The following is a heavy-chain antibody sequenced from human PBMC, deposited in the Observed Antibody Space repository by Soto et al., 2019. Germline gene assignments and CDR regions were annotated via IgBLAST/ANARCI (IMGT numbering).Heavy chain of an antibody. Sequence: TSETLSLTCTVSGGSISSSSYYWGWIRQPPGKGLEWIGSIYYSGSTYYNPSLKSRVTISVDTSKNQFSLKLSSVTAADTAVYYCARPGPILVRGVIIDYGIDVWGQGTTVTVSS. D-gene: IGHD3-10*01. CDR1: GGSISSSSYY. CDR2: IYYSGST. CDR3: ARPGPILVRGVIIDYGIDV. V-gene: IGHV4-39*01. J-gene: IGHJ6*02.